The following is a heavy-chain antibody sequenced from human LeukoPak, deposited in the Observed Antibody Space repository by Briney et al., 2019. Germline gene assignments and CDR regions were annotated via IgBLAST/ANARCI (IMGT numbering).Heavy chain of an antibody. J-gene: IGHJ6*02. CDR3: ARVSGSLFYYYGMDV. CDR2: INHSGST. Sequence: SETLSLTCAVYGGSFSGYYWSWIRQPPGKGLEWIGEINHSGSTNYNPSLKSRVTISVDTSKNQFSLKLSSVTAADTAVYYCARVSGSLFYYYGMDVWGQGTTVTVSS. CDR1: GGSFSGYY. D-gene: IGHD3-10*01. V-gene: IGHV4-34*01.